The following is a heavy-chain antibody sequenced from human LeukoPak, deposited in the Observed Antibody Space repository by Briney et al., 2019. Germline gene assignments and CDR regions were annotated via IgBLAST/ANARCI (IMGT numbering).Heavy chain of an antibody. CDR2: IYTSGST. CDR1: GDSISGYY. V-gene: IGHV4-4*07. CDR3: ARYISSGLDY. J-gene: IGHJ4*02. Sequence: SETLSLTCSVSGDSISGYYWSWIRQPAGKGLEWIGRIYTSGSTNYNPSLKSRVTMSVDTSKNQFSLNLTSATAADTAVYYCARYISSGLDYWGQGTLVTVSS. D-gene: IGHD6-6*01.